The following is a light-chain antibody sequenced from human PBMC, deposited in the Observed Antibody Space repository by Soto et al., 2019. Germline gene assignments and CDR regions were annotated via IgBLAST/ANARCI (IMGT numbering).Light chain of an antibody. CDR1: SSDVGSYNY. J-gene: IGLJ2*01. CDR3: SSYTNSNTVV. CDR2: EVA. V-gene: IGLV2-14*01. Sequence: QSALTQPASVSGSPGQSITISCTGTSSDVGSYNYVSWYQHHPGKAPKVIIYEVANRPSGISNRFSGSKSGNTAYLTISGLQAEDEADYYCSSYTNSNTVVSAGGTKLTVL.